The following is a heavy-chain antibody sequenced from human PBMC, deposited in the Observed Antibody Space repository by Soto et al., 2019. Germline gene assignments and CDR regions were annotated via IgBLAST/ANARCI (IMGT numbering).Heavy chain of an antibody. V-gene: IGHV1-46*03. CDR3: ARAPYYYDSSGYYLGAFDI. CDR2: INPSGGST. CDR1: GYTFTSYY. Sequence: ASVKVSCKASGYTFTSYYMHWVRQAPGQGLEWMGIINPSGGSTSYAQKFQGRVTMTRDTSTSTVYMELSSLRSEDTAVYYCARAPYYYDSSGYYLGAFDIWGQGTMVTVSS. J-gene: IGHJ3*02. D-gene: IGHD3-22*01.